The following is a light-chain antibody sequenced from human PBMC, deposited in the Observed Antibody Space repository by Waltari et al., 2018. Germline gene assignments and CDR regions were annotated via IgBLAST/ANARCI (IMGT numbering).Light chain of an antibody. J-gene: IGKJ4*01. CDR3: QQYENLPPLT. V-gene: IGKV1-33*01. CDR1: QDIVNF. Sequence: DIQMTQSPSSLSASVGDRVTIHCQASQDIVNFLNWYQQKPGKAPKLLIYGASNLQTGVPSRFSGSGSGTYFTFTISSLQPEDIATYYCQQYENLPPLTFGGGTKVEIK. CDR2: GAS.